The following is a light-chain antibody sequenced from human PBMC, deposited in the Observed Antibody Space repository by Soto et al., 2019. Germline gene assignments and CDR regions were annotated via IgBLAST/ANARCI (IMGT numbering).Light chain of an antibody. Sequence: DIQMTQSPSTLSASVGDRATITCRASLSISSRLAWYQQKPGKAPKLLDYKASSLESGVPSRFSGSGSETEFTLTISSLQPDDFATYFCQQYNSYPWTFGQGTKVEIK. CDR3: QQYNSYPWT. CDR2: KAS. CDR1: LSISSR. J-gene: IGKJ1*01. V-gene: IGKV1-5*03.